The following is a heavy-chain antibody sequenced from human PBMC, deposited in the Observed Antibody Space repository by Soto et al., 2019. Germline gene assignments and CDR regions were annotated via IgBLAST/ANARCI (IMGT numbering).Heavy chain of an antibody. J-gene: IGHJ6*03. CDR2: INHSGST. Sequence: SETLSLTCAVYGGSFSGYFWSWIRQPPGKGLEWIGEINHSGSTNYNPSLKSRVTISVDTSKNQFSLKLSSVTAADTAVYYCVRGEAAAGTSYYYYYYMDVWGKGTPVTVSS. CDR3: VRGEAAAGTSYYYYYYMDV. V-gene: IGHV4-34*01. CDR1: GGSFSGYF. D-gene: IGHD6-13*01.